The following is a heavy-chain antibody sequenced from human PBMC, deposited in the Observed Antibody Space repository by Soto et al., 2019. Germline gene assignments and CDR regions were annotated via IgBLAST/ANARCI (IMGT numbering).Heavy chain of an antibody. J-gene: IGHJ3*02. V-gene: IGHV4-30-4*01. CDR2: IYSSGST. D-gene: IGHD3-16*02. CDR1: GGSISSDDYY. CDR3: ARFIRSPAFDI. Sequence: QVQLQESGPGLVKPSQTLSLTCTVSGGSISSDDYYWSWLRQPPGKGLESIWYIYSSGSTYYNRCLNSRVTISVDTSKTQCSLKLRSVTAADTAVCYCARFIRSPAFDIWGQGTMVTVSS.